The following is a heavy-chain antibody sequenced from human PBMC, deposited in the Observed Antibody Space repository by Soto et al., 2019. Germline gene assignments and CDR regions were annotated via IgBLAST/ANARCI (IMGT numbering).Heavy chain of an antibody. CDR1: GGTFSSYT. CDR2: IIPILGIA. CDR3: ARDIHTHLIVAPTNWFDP. V-gene: IGHV1-69*08. D-gene: IGHD5-12*01. Sequence: QVQLVQSGAEVKKPGSSVKVSCKASGGTFSSYTISWVRQAPGQGLEWMGRIIPILGIANYAQKFQGRVTITADKSTSTAYMELSSLRSENTAVYCCARDIHTHLIVAPTNWFDPWGQGTLVTVSS. J-gene: IGHJ5*02.